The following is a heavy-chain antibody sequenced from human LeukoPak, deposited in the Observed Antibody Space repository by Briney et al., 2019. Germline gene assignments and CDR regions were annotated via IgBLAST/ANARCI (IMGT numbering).Heavy chain of an antibody. V-gene: IGHV4-34*01. Sequence: PSETLSLTSAVYGGSFSGYYWSWIRQPPGKGLEWIGEINHSGSTNYNPSLKSRVTISVDTSKNQFSLKLSSVTAADTAVYYCTRHTPWWYSSSWYFISDAFDIWGQGTMVTVSS. CDR2: INHSGST. J-gene: IGHJ3*02. CDR1: GGSFSGYY. D-gene: IGHD6-13*01. CDR3: TRHTPWWYSSSWYFISDAFDI.